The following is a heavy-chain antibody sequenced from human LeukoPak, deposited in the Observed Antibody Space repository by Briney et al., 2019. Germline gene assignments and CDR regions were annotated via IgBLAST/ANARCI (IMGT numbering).Heavy chain of an antibody. Sequence: GASVKVSCKASGYTFTSYGISWVRQAPGQGLEWMGWISAYNGNTNYAQKLQGRVTMTTDTSTSTAYMELRSLRSDDTAVCYCARIELAAARSGENNWFDPWGQGTLVTVSS. J-gene: IGHJ5*02. CDR1: GYTFTSYG. CDR3: ARIELAAARSGENNWFDP. D-gene: IGHD6-13*01. V-gene: IGHV1-18*01. CDR2: ISAYNGNT.